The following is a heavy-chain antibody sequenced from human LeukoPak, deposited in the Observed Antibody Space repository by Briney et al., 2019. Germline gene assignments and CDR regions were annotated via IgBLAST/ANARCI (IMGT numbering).Heavy chain of an antibody. D-gene: IGHD3-16*01. J-gene: IGHJ3*02. Sequence: PSETLSLTCTVSGYSISSGYYWGWIRQPPGKGLEWIGSIYHSGSTYYNPSLKSRVTISVDTSKNQFSLKLSSVTAADTAVYYCARQAPRLGAFDIWGQGTMVTVSS. CDR3: ARQAPRLGAFDI. CDR2: IYHSGST. CDR1: GYSISSGYY. V-gene: IGHV4-38-2*02.